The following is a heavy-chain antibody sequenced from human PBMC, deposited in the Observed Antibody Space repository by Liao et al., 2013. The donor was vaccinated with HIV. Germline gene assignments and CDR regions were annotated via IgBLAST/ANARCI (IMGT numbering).Heavy chain of an antibody. Sequence: QVQLQESGPGLVKPSQTLSLTCTVSGGSISSGSYYWSWIRQPAGKGLEWIGRIYTSGSTNYNPSLKSRVTISVDTSKNQFSLKLSSVTAADTAVYYCARGRIAARHHYWGQGT. CDR1: GGSISSGSYY. J-gene: IGHJ4*02. V-gene: IGHV4-61*02. CDR3: ARGRIAARHHY. CDR2: IYTSGST. D-gene: IGHD6-6*01.